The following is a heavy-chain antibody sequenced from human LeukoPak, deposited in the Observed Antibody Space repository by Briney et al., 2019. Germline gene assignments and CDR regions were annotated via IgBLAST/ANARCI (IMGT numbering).Heavy chain of an antibody. V-gene: IGHV4-39*07. CDR1: GGSISSGDYY. D-gene: IGHD6-13*01. Sequence: SQTLSLTCTVSGGSISSGDYYWSWIRQPPGKGLEWIGSIYYSGSTYYNPSLKSRVTISVDTSKNQFSLKLSSVTAADTAVYYCASTQQLVGWYFDLWGRGTLVTVSS. CDR2: IYYSGST. J-gene: IGHJ2*01. CDR3: ASTQQLVGWYFDL.